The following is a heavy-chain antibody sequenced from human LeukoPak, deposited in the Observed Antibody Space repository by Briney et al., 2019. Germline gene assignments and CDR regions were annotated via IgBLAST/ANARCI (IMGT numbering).Heavy chain of an antibody. V-gene: IGHV3-23*01. Sequence: PGGSLRLSCAASGFTFGSHAMSWVRQAPGKGLEWVSGISRSGDSSHYADSVKGRFSIARDNSKNTLYLQMYSRRAEDTAVYYCAKRVNLEVTPIPDRYYFDFWGQGTLVTVSS. CDR1: GFTFGSHA. J-gene: IGHJ4*02. CDR2: ISRSGDSS. D-gene: IGHD2-21*02. CDR3: AKRVNLEVTPIPDRYYFDF.